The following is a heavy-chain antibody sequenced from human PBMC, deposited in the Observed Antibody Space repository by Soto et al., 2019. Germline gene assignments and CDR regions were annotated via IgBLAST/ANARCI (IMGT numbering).Heavy chain of an antibody. D-gene: IGHD6-19*01. J-gene: IGHJ6*02. CDR3: ARSAMAGDYYYYGMDV. CDR2: ISVYSGKT. Sequence: ASVKVSCKASGYTFSSYVITWVLQAPGQGLEWMGWISVYSGKTSYAQKLQDRVTMSTDTSTSTAYMELRSLRSDDTAFYYCARSAMAGDYYYYGMDVWGRGTTVTVSS. V-gene: IGHV1-18*04. CDR1: GYTFSSYV.